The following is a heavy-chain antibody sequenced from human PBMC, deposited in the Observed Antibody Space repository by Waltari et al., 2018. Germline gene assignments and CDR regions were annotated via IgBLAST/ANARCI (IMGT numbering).Heavy chain of an antibody. J-gene: IGHJ4*02. CDR1: GHSFTTYA. Sequence: QVQLVQSGAEVKKPGASVMVACKASGHSFTTYAFHRVRQAPGQRPEWMGWIYPGNGNTRYSQNFQGRVTITRDTSASTAYMELSDLRREDTAVYYCARDLRDWGQGTLVTVSS. CDR2: IYPGNGNT. CDR3: ARDLRD. V-gene: IGHV1-3*01. D-gene: IGHD3-3*01.